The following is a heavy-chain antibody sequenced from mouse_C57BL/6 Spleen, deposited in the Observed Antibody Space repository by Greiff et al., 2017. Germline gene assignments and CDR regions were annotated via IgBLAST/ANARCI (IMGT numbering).Heavy chain of an antibody. D-gene: IGHD2-5*01. CDR2: IHPNRGST. CDR1: GYTFTSSW. CDR3: ARWDSYSNYYYAMDY. V-gene: IGHV1-64*01. Sequence: QVQLQQPGAELVKPGASVTLSCKASGYTFTSSWMHWVKQRPGQGLEWIGMIHPNRGSTNYNEKFKSKATLTVDKSSSTAYMQLSSLTSEDSAFYYCARWDSYSNYYYAMDYWGQGTSVTVSS. J-gene: IGHJ4*01.